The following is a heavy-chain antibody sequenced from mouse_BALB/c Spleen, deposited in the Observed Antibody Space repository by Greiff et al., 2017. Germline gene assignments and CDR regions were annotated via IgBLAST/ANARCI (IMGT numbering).Heavy chain of an antibody. V-gene: IGHV14-1*02. CDR3: ARRRDGIYAMDY. CDR2: IDPENGNT. D-gene: IGHD1-1*01. Sequence: VQLKQSGAELVRPGALVKLSCKASGFNVKDYYMHWVKQRPEQGLEWIGWIDPENGNTIYDPKFQGKASITADTSSNTAYLQLSSLTSEDTAVYYCARRRDGIYAMDYWGQGTSVTVSS. J-gene: IGHJ4*01. CDR1: GFNVKDYY.